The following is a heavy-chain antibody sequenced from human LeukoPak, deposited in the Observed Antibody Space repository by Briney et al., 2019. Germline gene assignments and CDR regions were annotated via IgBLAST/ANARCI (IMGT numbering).Heavy chain of an antibody. D-gene: IGHD2-2*01. J-gene: IGHJ4*02. CDR3: AAQSRSGGYCSSTSCYFFDY. CDR1: GFTFSSYA. V-gene: IGHV3-23*01. CDR2: ISGSGGST. Sequence: GGSLRLSCAASGFTFSSYAMSWVRQAPGKGLEWVSAISGSGGSTYYADSVKGRFTISRDNSKNTLYLQMNSLRAEDTAVYYCAAQSRSGGYCSSTSCYFFDYWGQGTLVTVSS.